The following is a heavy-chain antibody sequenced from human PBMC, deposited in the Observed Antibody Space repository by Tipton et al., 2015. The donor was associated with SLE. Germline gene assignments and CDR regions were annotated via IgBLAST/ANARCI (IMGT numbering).Heavy chain of an antibody. Sequence: SLRLSCAASGFTFSSYAMSWVRQAPGKGLEWVSVIYSGGSTYYADTVKGRFTISRDNSKNTLYLQMNSLRAEDTAVYYCAKDRISYYYHSSGSYRGAVDSWGQGPLFTVSP. CDR1: GFTFSSYA. V-gene: IGHV3-23*03. CDR3: AKDRISYYYHSSGSYRGAVDS. D-gene: IGHD3-22*01. J-gene: IGHJ4*02. CDR2: IYSGGST.